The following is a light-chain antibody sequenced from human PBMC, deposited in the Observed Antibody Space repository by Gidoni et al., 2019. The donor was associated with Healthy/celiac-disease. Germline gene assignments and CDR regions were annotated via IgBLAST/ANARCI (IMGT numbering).Light chain of an antibody. CDR2: GAS. J-gene: IGKJ3*01. V-gene: IGKV3-20*01. CDR3: QQYGSSPLFT. Sequence: EIVLTKSPGTLSLSPGERATLSCSASQSVSSSYLAWYQQKPGQAPRLLIYGASSRATGIPDRFSGSGSGTDFTLTISRLEPADFAVYYCQQYGSSPLFTFGPXTKVDIK. CDR1: QSVSSSY.